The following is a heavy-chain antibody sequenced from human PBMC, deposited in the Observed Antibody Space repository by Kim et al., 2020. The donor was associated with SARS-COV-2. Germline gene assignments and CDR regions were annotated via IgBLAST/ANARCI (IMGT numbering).Heavy chain of an antibody. CDR3: AKSRTGISGSADY. Sequence: YADSVKGRFTISRDNSKNTLYLQMNSLRAEDTAIYFCAKSRTGISGSADYWGQGTLVTVSS. J-gene: IGHJ4*02. D-gene: IGHD1-26*01. V-gene: IGHV3-23*01.